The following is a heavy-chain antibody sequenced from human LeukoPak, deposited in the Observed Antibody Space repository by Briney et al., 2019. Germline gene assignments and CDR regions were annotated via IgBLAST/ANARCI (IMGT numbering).Heavy chain of an antibody. CDR2: IIPILGIA. V-gene: IGHV1-69*04. D-gene: IGHD3-22*01. CDR3: ARDLKTNYDSSGNPY. Sequence: SVKVSCKASGGTFSSYAISWVRQAPGQGLEWMGRIIPILGIANYAQKFQGRVTITADKSTSTAYMELSSLRSEDTAVYYCARDLKTNYDSSGNPYWGQGTMVTVSS. CDR1: GGTFSSYA. J-gene: IGHJ3*01.